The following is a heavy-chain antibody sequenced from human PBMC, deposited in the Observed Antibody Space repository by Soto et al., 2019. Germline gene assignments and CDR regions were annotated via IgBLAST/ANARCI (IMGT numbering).Heavy chain of an antibody. CDR3: ARGHREQLRNWFDP. J-gene: IGHJ5*02. D-gene: IGHD1-1*01. Sequence: SETLSLTCSVYCGSFSGYYWSWIRHPPGKGLEWIGEINHSGSTNYNPSLKSRVTISVDTSKNQFSLKLSSVTAADTAVYYCARGHREQLRNWFDPWGQGTLVTVSS. CDR1: CGSFSGYY. V-gene: IGHV4-34*01. CDR2: INHSGST.